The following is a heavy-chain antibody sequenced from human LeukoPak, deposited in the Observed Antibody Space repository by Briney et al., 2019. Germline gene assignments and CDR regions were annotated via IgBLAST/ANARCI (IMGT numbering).Heavy chain of an antibody. Sequence: GGSLRLSCAASGFTFSSYSMNWVRQAPGKGLEWVSYISSSSSTIYYADSVKGRFTISRDNAKNSLYLQMNSLRAEDTAVYYCARVRSSGSQDAFDYWGQGTLVTVSS. J-gene: IGHJ4*02. CDR2: ISSSSSTI. CDR1: GFTFSSYS. D-gene: IGHD3-22*01. V-gene: IGHV3-48*04. CDR3: ARVRSSGSQDAFDY.